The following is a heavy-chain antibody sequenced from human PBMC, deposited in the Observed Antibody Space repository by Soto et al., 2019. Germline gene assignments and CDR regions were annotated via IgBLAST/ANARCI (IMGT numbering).Heavy chain of an antibody. V-gene: IGHV3-30*03. D-gene: IGHD5-18*01. Sequence: QAHLVESGGGVVQPGRSLRLSCAASGFTFTSYGMHWVRQAPGTRLEWVAVISYDGGLQHYADSVKGRFTISRDTSKNIVLLQMNSLRAEDTPAYYCVPDRGYGHAAVTYSGGQGTLVSVSS. CDR1: GFTFTSYG. J-gene: IGHJ5*01. CDR2: ISYDGGLQ. CDR3: VPDRGYGHAAVTYS.